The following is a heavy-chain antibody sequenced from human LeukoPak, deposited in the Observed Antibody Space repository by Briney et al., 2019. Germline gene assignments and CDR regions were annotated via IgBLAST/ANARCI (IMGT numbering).Heavy chain of an antibody. CDR3: ARDSGTTGEVKFDP. CDR2: IPGSGTI. CDR1: GGSINSY. Sequence: MTSETLSLTCTVSGGSINSYWSWIRQPAGKGLEWIGRIPGSGTITYNPALQSRLSISIDTSKNQFSLKLMSVTAADTAVYYCARDSGTTGEVKFDPWGQGTLVTVSS. J-gene: IGHJ5*02. V-gene: IGHV4-4*07. D-gene: IGHD3-10*01.